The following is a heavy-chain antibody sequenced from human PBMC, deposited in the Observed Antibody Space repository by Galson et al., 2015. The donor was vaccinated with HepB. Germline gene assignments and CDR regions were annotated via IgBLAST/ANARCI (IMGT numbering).Heavy chain of an antibody. J-gene: IGHJ3*02. D-gene: IGHD6-25*01. CDR1: GFTFSSYA. V-gene: IGHV3-30-3*01. CDR3: ARSSYPYSSADDAFDI. CDR2: ISYDGSNK. Sequence: SLRLYCAASGFTFSSYAMHWVRQAPGKGLEWVAVISYDGSNKYYADSVKGRFTISRDNSKNTLYLQMNSLRAEDTAVYYCARSSYPYSSADDAFDIWGQGTMVTVSS.